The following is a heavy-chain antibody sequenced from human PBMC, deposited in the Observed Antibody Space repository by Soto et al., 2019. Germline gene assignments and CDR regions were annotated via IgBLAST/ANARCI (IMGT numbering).Heavy chain of an antibody. D-gene: IGHD2-2*01. Sequence: PSETLSLTCTVSGGSISSGDYYWSWIRQPPGKGLEWIGYIYYSGSIYYNPSLKSRVTISVDTSKNQFSLKLSSVTAADTAVYYCARDGLVVPAAINIYGMDVWGQGTTVTVSS. V-gene: IGHV4-30-4*01. CDR3: ARDGLVVPAAINIYGMDV. CDR1: GGSISSGDYY. J-gene: IGHJ6*02. CDR2: IYYSGSI.